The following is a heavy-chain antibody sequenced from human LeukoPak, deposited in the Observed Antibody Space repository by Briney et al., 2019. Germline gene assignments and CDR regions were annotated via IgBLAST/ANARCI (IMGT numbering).Heavy chain of an antibody. CDR1: GYTFTGYY. Sequence: ASVKVSCKASGYTFTGYYIHYIRQAPGQGLEWMGWINPYTGGTNYAQKFQGRVTMTRDTSISTAYMELSRLRSDDTAVYYCARDFGEMGEWELVRYYYYMDVWGKGTTVTVSS. J-gene: IGHJ6*03. V-gene: IGHV1-2*02. D-gene: IGHD1-26*01. CDR3: ARDFGEMGEWELVRYYYYMDV. CDR2: INPYTGGT.